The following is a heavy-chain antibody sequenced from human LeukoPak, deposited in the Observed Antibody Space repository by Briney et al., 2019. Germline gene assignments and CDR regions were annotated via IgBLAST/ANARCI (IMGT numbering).Heavy chain of an antibody. CDR3: VRGQTSLDNWFDP. J-gene: IGHJ5*02. Sequence: GGSLRLSCAASGFTFSSYSMNWVRQAPGKGLEWVSYISSSSSTTHYADSVKGRFTISRDNAKNSLSLQMTSLRADDTAIYYCVRGQTSLDNWFDPWGQGTLVIVSS. CDR2: ISSSSSTT. V-gene: IGHV3-48*01. CDR1: GFTFSSYS.